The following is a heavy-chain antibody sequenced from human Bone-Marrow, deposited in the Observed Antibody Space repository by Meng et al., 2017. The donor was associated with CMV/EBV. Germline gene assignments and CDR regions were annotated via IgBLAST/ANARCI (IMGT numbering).Heavy chain of an antibody. CDR3: ARGYSGSYYDWIDY. CDR1: GFTFSSYW. D-gene: IGHD1-26*01. V-gene: IGHV3-74*01. J-gene: IGHJ4*02. CDR2: INSDGSST. Sequence: LSLTYAASGFTFSSYWLHWVRQAPGKGLVWVSRINSDGSSTSYADSVKGRFTISRDNAKNTLYLEMNSLRAEDTAVYYCARGYSGSYYDWIDYWGQGTLVTVSS.